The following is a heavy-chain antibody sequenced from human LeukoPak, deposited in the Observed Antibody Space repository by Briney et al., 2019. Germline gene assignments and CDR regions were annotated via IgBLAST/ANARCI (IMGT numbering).Heavy chain of an antibody. J-gene: IGHJ4*02. D-gene: IGHD5-24*01. V-gene: IGHV4-34*01. CDR2: INHSGST. CDR1: GGSFSGYY. CDR3: ASADRDGYNDCFDY. Sequence: SETLSLTCAVYGGSFSGYYWSWIRQPPGKGLEWIGEINHSGSTNYNPSLKSRVTISVDTSKNQFSLKLSSVTAADTAVYYCASADRDGYNDCFDYWGQGTLVTVSS.